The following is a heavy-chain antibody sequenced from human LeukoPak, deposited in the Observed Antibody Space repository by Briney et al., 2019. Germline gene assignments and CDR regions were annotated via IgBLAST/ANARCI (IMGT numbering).Heavy chain of an antibody. D-gene: IGHD3-22*01. CDR2: MKQDGSVK. CDR1: GFTFSTYW. V-gene: IGHV3-7*01. Sequence: GGSLRLSCVASGFTFSTYWMTWVRQAPGKGLECVANMKQDGSVKNYGDSVKGRFTISRDNAKNSLYLQMNSLRADDTAVYYCARTTTAWIYDSSAYYPYYFDYWGQGTLVTVSS. J-gene: IGHJ4*02. CDR3: ARTTTAWIYDSSAYYPYYFDY.